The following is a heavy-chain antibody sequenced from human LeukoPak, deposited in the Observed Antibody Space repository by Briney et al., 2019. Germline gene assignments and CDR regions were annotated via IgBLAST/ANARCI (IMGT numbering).Heavy chain of an antibody. D-gene: IGHD4/OR15-4a*01. CDR2: ISSSSTYV. Sequence: GGSLRLSCAASGFTFSTYTMNWVRQAPGKGLEWVSSISSSSTYVYYADSAKGRFTISRDNAKNSLYPQMNSLRAEDTAVYYCARDEVYGEQYYFDYWGQGTLVTVSS. CDR1: GFTFSTYT. V-gene: IGHV3-21*01. J-gene: IGHJ4*02. CDR3: ARDEVYGEQYYFDY.